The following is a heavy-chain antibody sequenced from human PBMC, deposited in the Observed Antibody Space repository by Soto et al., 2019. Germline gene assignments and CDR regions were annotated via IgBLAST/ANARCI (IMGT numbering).Heavy chain of an antibody. CDR3: ARGTTAGNYYGSGIFNLRPKYFDY. D-gene: IGHD3-10*01. J-gene: IGHJ4*02. Sequence: SETLSLTCTVSGASITQYYWNWIRQSPGKGLEWIVSVSSTGSTVFNPSLTSRVTVSLDTSKNQFSLTLNSVTAADTAVYYCARGTTAGNYYGSGIFNLRPKYFDYWGQGTLVT. CDR1: GASITQYY. V-gene: IGHV4-59*01. CDR2: VSSTGST.